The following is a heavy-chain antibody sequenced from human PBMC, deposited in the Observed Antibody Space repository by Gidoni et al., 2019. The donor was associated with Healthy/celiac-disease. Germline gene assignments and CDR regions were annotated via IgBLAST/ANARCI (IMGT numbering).Heavy chain of an antibody. D-gene: IGHD2-15*01. CDR2: IYYSGGT. CDR1: GGATSRRGYY. V-gene: IGHV4-39*07. Sequence: QLQLQESGPGLVKPSETLSPTCTLSGGATSRRGYYGGWLRQPPGTGLEWIGSIYYSGGTYYTPSLKSRVTISVDTSKNQFSLKLSSVTAADTAVYYCARVDGGPSAFDIWGQGTMVTVSS. CDR3: ARVDGGPSAFDI. J-gene: IGHJ3*02.